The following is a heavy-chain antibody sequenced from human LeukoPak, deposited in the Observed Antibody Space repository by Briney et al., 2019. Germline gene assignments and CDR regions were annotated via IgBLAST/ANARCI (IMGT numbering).Heavy chain of an antibody. CDR2: IYYSGST. CDR3: ARLGAGPTYYDFWSGYSSFYFDY. Sequence: SETLSLTCTVSGGSISSSSYYWGWIRQPPGKGLEWIGSIYYSGSTYYNPSLKSRVTISVDTSKNQFSLKLSSVTAAGTAVYYCARLGAGPTYYDFWSGYSSFYFDYWGQGTLVTVSS. J-gene: IGHJ4*02. V-gene: IGHV4-39*01. D-gene: IGHD3-3*01. CDR1: GGSISSSSYY.